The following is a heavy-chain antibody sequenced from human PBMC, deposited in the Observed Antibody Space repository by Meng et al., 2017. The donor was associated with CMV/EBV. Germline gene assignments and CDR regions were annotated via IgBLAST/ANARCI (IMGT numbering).Heavy chain of an antibody. J-gene: IGHJ6*02. CDR3: ARGRYCSSTSCYGMDV. CDR2: INHSGST. Sequence: SETLSLTCAVYGGSFSGYYWSWIRQPPGKGLEWIGEINHSGSTNYNPSLKSRVTISVDTSKNQFSLKLSSVTAADTAVYYCARGRYCSSTSCYGMDVWGQGTMVTVSS. D-gene: IGHD2-2*01. V-gene: IGHV4-34*01. CDR1: GGSFSGYY.